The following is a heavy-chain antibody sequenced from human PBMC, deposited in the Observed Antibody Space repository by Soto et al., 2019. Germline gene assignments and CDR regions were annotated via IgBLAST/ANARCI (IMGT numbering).Heavy chain of an antibody. CDR2: IYYSGST. CDR3: ARVMVNYVFIDYMDV. D-gene: IGHD2-8*01. Sequence: SETLSLTCTVSGGSISSYYWSWIRQPPGKGLEWIGYIYYSGSTNYNPSLKSRVTISVDTSKNQFSLKLSSVTAADTAVYYCARVMVNYVFIDYMDVWGKGTTVTVSS. J-gene: IGHJ6*03. CDR1: GGSISSYY. V-gene: IGHV4-59*01.